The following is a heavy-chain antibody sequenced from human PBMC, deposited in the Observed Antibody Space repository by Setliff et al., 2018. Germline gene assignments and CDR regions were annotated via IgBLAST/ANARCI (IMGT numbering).Heavy chain of an antibody. Sequence: GESLKISCKASGFRFTSQWIAWVRQTPGRGLEWMGIIYPADSDTTYSPSFQGQVTISVDKSLSTAYLQWSSLKASDSGKYYCARRGYGGYIYGSFDSWGQGTLVTVSS. J-gene: IGHJ5*01. CDR2: IYPADSDT. CDR3: ARRGYGGYIYGSFDS. D-gene: IGHD5-18*01. CDR1: GFRFTSQW. V-gene: IGHV5-51*01.